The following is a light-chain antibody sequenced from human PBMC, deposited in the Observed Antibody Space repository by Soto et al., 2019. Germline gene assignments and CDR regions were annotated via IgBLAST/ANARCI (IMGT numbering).Light chain of an antibody. CDR1: QSVSSN. Sequence: EIVMTQSPATLSVSPGERATLSCRASQSVSSNLAWYHQKPGQAPRLLIYGASTRATGISARFSGSGSGPEFTLTISSLQSEDVAVYYCQQYNNWARTFGQGTKVEIK. CDR3: QQYNNWART. V-gene: IGKV3-15*01. J-gene: IGKJ1*01. CDR2: GAS.